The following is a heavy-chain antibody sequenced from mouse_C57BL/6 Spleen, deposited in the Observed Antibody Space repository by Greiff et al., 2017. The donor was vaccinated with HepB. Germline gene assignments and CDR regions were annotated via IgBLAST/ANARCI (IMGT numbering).Heavy chain of an antibody. D-gene: IGHD2-1*01. CDR3: ARDDGNYFAY. Sequence: EVMLVESGGGLVKAGGSLKLSCAASGFTFSSYAMSWVRQTPEKRLEWVATISDGGSYTYYPDNVKGRFTISRDNAKNNLYLQMSHLKSEDTAMYYCARDDGNYFAYWGQGTLVTVSA. CDR1: GFTFSSYA. J-gene: IGHJ3*01. V-gene: IGHV5-4*01. CDR2: ISDGGSYT.